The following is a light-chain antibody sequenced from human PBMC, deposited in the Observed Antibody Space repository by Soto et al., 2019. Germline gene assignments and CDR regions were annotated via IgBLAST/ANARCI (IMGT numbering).Light chain of an antibody. CDR3: QQYNSNYP. CDR1: QTISSW. CDR2: KAS. J-gene: IGKJ5*01. Sequence: DIQMTQSPSTLSGSVGDRVTITCRASQTISSWLAWYQQKPGKAPKLLIYKASTLKSGVPSRFSGSGSGKEFNITISSLQTDDFDTYYCQQYNSNYPFGKGTRREIK. V-gene: IGKV1-5*03.